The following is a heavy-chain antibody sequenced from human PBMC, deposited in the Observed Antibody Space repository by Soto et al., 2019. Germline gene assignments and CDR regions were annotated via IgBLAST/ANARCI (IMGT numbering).Heavy chain of an antibody. Sequence: GWSLRLSCGAAGFRFSEYSMNWVRQAPGKGLEWLSYISSNSVTIYYADSVRGRFTIFRDNAKNSLYLQMNSLRDEDTAVYYCAREDILGTRSFDYWGQGALVTVSS. CDR1: GFRFSEYS. J-gene: IGHJ4*02. CDR3: AREDILGTRSFDY. D-gene: IGHD1-26*01. V-gene: IGHV3-48*02. CDR2: ISSNSVTI.